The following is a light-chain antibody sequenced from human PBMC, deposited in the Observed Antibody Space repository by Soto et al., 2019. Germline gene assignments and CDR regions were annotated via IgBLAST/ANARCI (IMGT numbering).Light chain of an antibody. CDR2: EVT. J-gene: IGLJ3*02. Sequence: QSALTQPASVSGSPGQSITISCTGTSSDVGSYNFVSWYQQHPGKAPKLMISEVTKRPSGVSNRFSGSKSGTTASLTISGLQAEDEADYYCCSYAGRSTWVFSGGTKLTVL. CDR1: SSDVGSYNF. V-gene: IGLV2-23*02. CDR3: CSYAGRSTWV.